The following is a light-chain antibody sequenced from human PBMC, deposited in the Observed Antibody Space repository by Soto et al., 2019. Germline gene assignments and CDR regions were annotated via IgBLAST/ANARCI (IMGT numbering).Light chain of an antibody. CDR3: SSWTSSSTLL. J-gene: IGLJ2*01. V-gene: IGLV2-14*01. Sequence: QAASVSGSPGQSITISCTGTSSDVGGYNYVSWYQQHPGKAPKLMIYEVSNRPSGVSNRFSGSKSGNTASLTISGLQAEDEADYYCSSWTSSSTLLFGGGTKLTVL. CDR1: SSDVGGYNY. CDR2: EVS.